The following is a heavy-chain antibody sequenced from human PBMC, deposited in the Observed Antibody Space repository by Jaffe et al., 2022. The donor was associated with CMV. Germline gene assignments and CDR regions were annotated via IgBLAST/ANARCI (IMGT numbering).Heavy chain of an antibody. Sequence: EVQLVESGGGLVQPGRSLRLSCAASGFTFDDYAMHWVRQAPGKGLEWVSGISWNSGSIGYADSVKGRFTISRDNAKNSLYLQMNSLRAEDTALYYCAKDSRYCSSTSCYGFDYWGQGTLVTVSS. J-gene: IGHJ4*02. CDR1: GFTFDDYA. CDR2: ISWNSGSI. D-gene: IGHD2-2*01. CDR3: AKDSRYCSSTSCYGFDY. V-gene: IGHV3-9*01.